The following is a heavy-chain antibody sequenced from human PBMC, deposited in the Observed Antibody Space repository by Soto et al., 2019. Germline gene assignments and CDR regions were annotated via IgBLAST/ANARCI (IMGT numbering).Heavy chain of an antibody. CDR2: IWYDGSNK. J-gene: IGHJ4*02. CDR3: ARPNDILTVPEDYFDY. D-gene: IGHD3-9*01. Sequence: QVQLVESGGGVVQPGRSLRLSCAASGFTFSSYGMHWVRQAPGKGLEWVAVIWYDGSNKYYADSVKGRFTISRDNSKNTLYLQMNSLRAEDTAVYYCARPNDILTVPEDYFDYWGQGTLVTVSS. V-gene: IGHV3-33*01. CDR1: GFTFSSYG.